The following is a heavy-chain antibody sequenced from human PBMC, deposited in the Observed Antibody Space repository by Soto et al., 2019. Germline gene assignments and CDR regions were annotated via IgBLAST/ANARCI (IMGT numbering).Heavy chain of an antibody. CDR1: GGTFGSYA. Sequence: QVQLVQSGAEVKKPGSSVKVSCKASGGTFGSYAISWVRQAPGQGLEWMGGIIPIFGTANYAQKFQGRVTITADESTSTAYMELSSLRSEDTAVYYCARHRGYSYGPRYGMDVWGQGTTVTVSS. J-gene: IGHJ6*02. CDR3: ARHRGYSYGPRYGMDV. CDR2: IIPIFGTA. D-gene: IGHD5-18*01. V-gene: IGHV1-69*01.